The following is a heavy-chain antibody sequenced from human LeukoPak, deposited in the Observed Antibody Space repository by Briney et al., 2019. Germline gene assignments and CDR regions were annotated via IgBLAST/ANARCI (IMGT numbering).Heavy chain of an antibody. D-gene: IGHD2-15*01. CDR3: AKVACYGGGAYYFDY. V-gene: IGHV3-9*01. CDR1: GFTFDDYA. Sequence: GRSLRLSCAASGFTFDDYAMHWVRQAPGKGLEWVSGISWNSGSIGYADSVKGRFTISRDNAKNSLYLQMNSLRAEDTALYYCAKVACYGGGAYYFDYWGQGTLVTVSS. CDR2: ISWNSGSI. J-gene: IGHJ4*02.